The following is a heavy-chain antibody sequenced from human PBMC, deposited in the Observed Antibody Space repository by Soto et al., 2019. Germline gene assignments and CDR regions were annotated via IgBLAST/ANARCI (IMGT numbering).Heavy chain of an antibody. J-gene: IGHJ6*02. V-gene: IGHV1-8*01. CDR3: AGSFYSSSSYYYYYGMDV. CDR1: GYTFTSCD. D-gene: IGHD6-13*01. Sequence: ASVKVSCKASGYTFTSCDINWVRQATGQGLEWMGWMNPNSGNTGYAQKFQGRVIMTRNTSISTAYMELSSLRSEDTAVYYCAGSFYSSSSYYYYYGMDVWGQGTTVTVSS. CDR2: MNPNSGNT.